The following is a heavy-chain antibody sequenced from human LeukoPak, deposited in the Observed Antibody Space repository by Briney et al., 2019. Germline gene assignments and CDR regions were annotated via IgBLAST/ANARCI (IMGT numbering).Heavy chain of an antibody. CDR1: GGSISSGDYY. CDR2: IYYSGST. V-gene: IGHV4-30-4*01. J-gene: IGHJ4*02. Sequence: PSQTLSLTCTVSGGSISSGDYYWSWIRQPPGKGLEWIGYIYYSGSTYYSPSLKSRVTISVDTSKNQFSLKLSSVTAADTAVYYCARGDYYGSGSPLLWGQGTLVTVSS. CDR3: ARGDYYGSGSPLL. D-gene: IGHD3-10*01.